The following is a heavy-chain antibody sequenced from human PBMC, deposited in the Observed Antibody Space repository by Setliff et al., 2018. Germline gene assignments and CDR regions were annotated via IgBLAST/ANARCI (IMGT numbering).Heavy chain of an antibody. V-gene: IGHV1-69*13. CDR2: IIPIFGTA. J-gene: IGHJ3*02. D-gene: IGHD4-17*01. CDR1: GGTFSSYA. Sequence: ASVKVSCKASGGTFSSYAISWVRQAPGQVLEWMGGIIPIFGTANYAQKFQGRVTITADESTSTAYMELSSLRSEDTAVYYCARLSPYGDDAFDIWGQGTMVTVSS. CDR3: ARLSPYGDDAFDI.